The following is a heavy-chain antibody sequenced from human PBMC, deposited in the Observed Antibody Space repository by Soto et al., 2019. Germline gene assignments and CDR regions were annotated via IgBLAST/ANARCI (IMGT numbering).Heavy chain of an antibody. CDR2: ISSSSSTI. D-gene: IGHD5-18*01. Sequence: EVQLVESGGGLVQPGGSLRLSCAASGFTFSSYSMNWVRQAPGKGLEWVSYISSSSSTIYYADSVKGRFTISRDNAKNSLYLQMNSLRDEDTAVYYCARDSVGSDTAMDNYYYYGMDVWGQGTTVTVSS. CDR3: ARDSVGSDTAMDNYYYYGMDV. CDR1: GFTFSSYS. V-gene: IGHV3-48*02. J-gene: IGHJ6*02.